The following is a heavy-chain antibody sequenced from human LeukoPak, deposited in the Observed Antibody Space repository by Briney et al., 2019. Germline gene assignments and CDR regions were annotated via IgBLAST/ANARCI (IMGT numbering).Heavy chain of an antibody. Sequence: SQTLSLTCTVSDGSISSGGDYWTWIRQHPGKGLEWIGYIYYSGATYYNPSLKSRVSISVDTSNNQFSLRLSSVTAADTAVYYCARTSSMTTVYFDYWGQGTLVTVSS. J-gene: IGHJ4*02. CDR1: DGSISSGGDY. CDR2: IYYSGAT. V-gene: IGHV4-31*03. D-gene: IGHD4-17*01. CDR3: ARTSSMTTVYFDY.